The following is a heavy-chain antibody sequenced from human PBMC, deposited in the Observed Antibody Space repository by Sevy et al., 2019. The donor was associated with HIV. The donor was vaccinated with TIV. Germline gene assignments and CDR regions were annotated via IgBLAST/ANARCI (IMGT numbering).Heavy chain of an antibody. Sequence: ASVKVSCKASGYTFTDEYLHWVRQAPGQGLEWIGRIFPNSVVTKSAQRFRGRVTMTRDTSISTAYMELSGLRSDDTAVYYCARDAGGGTTNSGLDVWGQGTTVTVSS. CDR1: GYTFTDEY. J-gene: IGHJ6*02. CDR2: IFPNSVVT. CDR3: ARDAGGGTTNSGLDV. D-gene: IGHD1-7*01. V-gene: IGHV1-2*06.